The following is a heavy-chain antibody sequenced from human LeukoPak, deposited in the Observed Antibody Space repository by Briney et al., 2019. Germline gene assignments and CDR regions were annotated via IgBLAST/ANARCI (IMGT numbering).Heavy chain of an antibody. CDR1: GFTFSSYG. V-gene: IGHV3-33*01. CDR2: IWYDGSNK. D-gene: IGHD6-19*01. CDR3: ARAVAEIFDY. Sequence: GGSLRLSCAASGFTFSSYGMHWVRQAPGKGLEWVAAIWYDGSNKYYADSVKGRFTISRDNSKNTLYLQMNSLRAEDTAVYYCARAVAEIFDYWGQGTLVTVSS. J-gene: IGHJ4*02.